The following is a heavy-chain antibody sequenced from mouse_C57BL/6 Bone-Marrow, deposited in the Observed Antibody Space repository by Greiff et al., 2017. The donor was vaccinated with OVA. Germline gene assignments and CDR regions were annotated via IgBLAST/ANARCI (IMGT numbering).Heavy chain of an antibody. V-gene: IGHV1-81*01. Sequence: VMLVESGAELARPGASVKLSCKASGYTFTSYGISWVKQSTGQGLEWIGEIYPRSGNTYYNEKFKGKATLTADKSSSTAYMELRSLTSEDSAVYFYARDFFYYYGSSYQFAYWGQGTLVTVSA. D-gene: IGHD1-1*01. CDR1: GYTFTSYG. J-gene: IGHJ3*01. CDR3: ARDFFYYYGSSYQFAY. CDR2: IYPRSGNT.